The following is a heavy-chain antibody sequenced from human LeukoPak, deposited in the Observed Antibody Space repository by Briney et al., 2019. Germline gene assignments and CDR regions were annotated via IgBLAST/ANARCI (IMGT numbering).Heavy chain of an antibody. J-gene: IGHJ6*02. D-gene: IGHD3-10*01. CDR3: ARHSGSGSYSNGMDV. CDR1: GFPLRNYG. V-gene: IGHV3-23*01. Sequence: GGSLRLSFAASGFPLRNYGMSWVRQAPGKGLEWVSAISGSDGSTYYTDSVKGRFTISRDNSRNTLYLQLNSLRAEDTAVYYCARHSGSGSYSNGMDVWGQGTTVTVSS. CDR2: ISGSDGST.